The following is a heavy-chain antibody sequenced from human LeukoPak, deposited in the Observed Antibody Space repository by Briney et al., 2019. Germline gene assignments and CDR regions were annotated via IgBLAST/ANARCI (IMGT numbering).Heavy chain of an antibody. J-gene: IGHJ5*02. CDR3: ARRSGCKNWFDP. Sequence: SETLSLTCAVYGGSFSGYYWSWIRQPPGKGLEWIGEINHSGSTNYNPSLKSRVTISVDTSKNQFSLKLSSVTAADTAVYYCARRSGCKNWFDPWGQGTLVTVS. V-gene: IGHV4-34*01. CDR2: INHSGST. D-gene: IGHD3-22*01. CDR1: GGSFSGYY.